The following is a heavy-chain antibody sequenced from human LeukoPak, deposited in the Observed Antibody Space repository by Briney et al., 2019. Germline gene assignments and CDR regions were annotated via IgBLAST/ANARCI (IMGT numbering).Heavy chain of an antibody. V-gene: IGHV1-46*01. CDR3: ASSSSWYSEYFQH. Sequence: GSVTVSCKASGYTFTSYYMHWGPQAPGQGLGWRGIISPSGGSTRSAQRFQGRVTMTRDTSTSTVYMELSRLRSEDTAVYYCASSSSWYSEYFQHWGQGTLVTGS. J-gene: IGHJ1*01. CDR1: GYTFTSYY. D-gene: IGHD6-13*01. CDR2: ISPSGGST.